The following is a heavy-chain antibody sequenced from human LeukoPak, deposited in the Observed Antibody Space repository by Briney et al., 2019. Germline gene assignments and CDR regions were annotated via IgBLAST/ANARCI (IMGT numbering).Heavy chain of an antibody. D-gene: IGHD6-13*01. CDR1: GYTFTSYD. V-gene: IGHV1-8*01. J-gene: IGHJ6*02. Sequence: ASVKVSCKASGYTFTSYDINWVRQATGQGLEWMGWMNPNSGNTGYAQKFQGRVTMTRNTPISTAYMELSSLRSEDTAVYYCARGLVIAAAGYYYYGMDVWGQGTTVTVSS. CDR3: ARGLVIAAAGYYYYGMDV. CDR2: MNPNSGNT.